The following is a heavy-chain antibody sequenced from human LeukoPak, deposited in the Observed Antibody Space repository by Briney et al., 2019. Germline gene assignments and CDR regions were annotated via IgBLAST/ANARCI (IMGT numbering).Heavy chain of an antibody. CDR3: VGGSHMDV. CDR2: IKQDGSEK. D-gene: IGHD3-16*01. CDR1: GFTFSNYW. V-gene: IGHV3-7*01. J-gene: IGHJ6*03. Sequence: PGGSLRLSCAASGFTFSNYWMTWVRQAPGKGLEWVANIKQDGSEKYYVDSVKGRFTISRDNAKKSLYLQMNSLRVEDTAVYYCVGGSHMDVWGKGTTVTVFS.